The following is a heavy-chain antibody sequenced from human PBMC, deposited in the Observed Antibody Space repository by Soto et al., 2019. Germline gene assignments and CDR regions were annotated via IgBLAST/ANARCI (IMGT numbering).Heavy chain of an antibody. V-gene: IGHV1-69*08. J-gene: IGHJ4*02. CDR2: IIPILGIA. CDR1: GGTFSSYT. Sequence: QVQLVQSGAEVKQPGSSVKVSCKASGGTFSSYTISWVRQAPGQGLEWMGRIIPILGIANYAQKFQGRVTITADKSTSTAYMELSSLRSEDTAVYYCAREEYYYGSGAFFDYWGQGTLVTVSS. CDR3: AREEYYYGSGAFFDY. D-gene: IGHD3-10*01.